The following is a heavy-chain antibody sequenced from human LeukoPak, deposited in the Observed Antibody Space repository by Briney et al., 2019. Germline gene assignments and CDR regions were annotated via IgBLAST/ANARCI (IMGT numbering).Heavy chain of an antibody. D-gene: IGHD3-22*01. CDR1: GGTFSSYT. CDR3: ARVAGKYYDSSGADY. Sequence: SVKVSCKASGGTFSSYTISWVRQAPGQGLEWMGRIIPILGIANYAQKFQGRVTITADKSTSTAYMELSSLRSEDTAVYYCARVAGKYYDSSGADYWGQGTLVTVSS. V-gene: IGHV1-69*02. CDR2: IIPILGIA. J-gene: IGHJ4*02.